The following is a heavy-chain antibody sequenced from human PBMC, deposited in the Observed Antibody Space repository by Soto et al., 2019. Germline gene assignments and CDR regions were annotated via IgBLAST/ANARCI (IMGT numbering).Heavy chain of an antibody. V-gene: IGHV1-69*01. D-gene: IGHD2-15*01. J-gene: IGHJ4*02. CDR3: ARDVVRSSGGDS. CDR1: GGTFSTSS. Sequence: QVQLVQSGAEVKEPGTSVKVSCKASGGTFSTSSFVWVRQGPGQGLEWMGGIIPIFSKTNDAQKFQGRVTFTADESTRTAYMELSSLRSEDTAIYYCARDVVRSSGGDSWGQGTLVTVSS. CDR2: IIPIFSKT.